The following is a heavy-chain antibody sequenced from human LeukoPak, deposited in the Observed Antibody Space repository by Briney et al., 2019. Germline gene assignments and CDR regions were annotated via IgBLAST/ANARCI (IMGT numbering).Heavy chain of an antibody. CDR1: GGSFSGYY. Sequence: SETLSLTCAVYGGSFSGYYWSWIRQPPGKGLEWIGEINHSGSTNYNPSLKSRVTISVDTSKNQFPLKLSSVTAADTAVYYCARVHCSGGSCYSYKVGKNAFDIWGQGTMVTVSS. CDR3: ARVHCSGGSCYSYKVGKNAFDI. V-gene: IGHV4-34*01. CDR2: INHSGST. J-gene: IGHJ3*02. D-gene: IGHD2-15*01.